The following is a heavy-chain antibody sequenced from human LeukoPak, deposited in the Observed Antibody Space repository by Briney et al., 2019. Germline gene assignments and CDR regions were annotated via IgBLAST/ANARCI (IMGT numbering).Heavy chain of an antibody. V-gene: IGHV4-30-2*01. J-gene: IGHJ5*02. D-gene: IGHD6-13*01. CDR1: GGSISSGGYY. CDR2: IYHSGST. CDR3: ARWIAAAGGNWFDP. Sequence: SETLSLTCTVSGGSISSGGYYWSWIRQPPGKGLEWIGYIYHSGSTYYNPSLKSRVTISVDRSKNQFSLKLSSVTAADTAEYYCARWIAAAGGNWFDPWGQGTLVTVSS.